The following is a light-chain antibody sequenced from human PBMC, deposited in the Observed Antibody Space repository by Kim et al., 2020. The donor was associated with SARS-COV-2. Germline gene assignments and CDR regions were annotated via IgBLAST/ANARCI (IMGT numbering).Light chain of an antibody. CDR2: GAS. J-gene: IGKJ4*01. V-gene: IGKV3-15*01. CDR3: QQYNNWPLT. Sequence: VSPGERATLSCKASQSVSSNLAWYQQKPGQAPRLLIYGASTRATGIPARFSGSGSGTEFTLTISSLQSEDFAVYYCQQYNNWPLTFGGGTKVDIK. CDR1: QSVSSN.